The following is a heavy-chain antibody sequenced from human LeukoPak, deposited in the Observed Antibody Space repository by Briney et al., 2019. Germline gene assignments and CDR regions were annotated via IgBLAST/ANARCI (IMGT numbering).Heavy chain of an antibody. CDR3: ARGTPAVYYFDY. Sequence: PGGSPRLSCAASGFTFSSYSMNWVRQAPGKGLEWVSSISSSSSYIYYADSVRGRFTISRDNAKNSLYLQMNSLRAEDTAVYYCARGTPAVYYFDYWGQGPWSPSPQ. J-gene: IGHJ4*02. V-gene: IGHV3-21*01. CDR1: GFTFSSYS. D-gene: IGHD2-2*01. CDR2: ISSSSSYI.